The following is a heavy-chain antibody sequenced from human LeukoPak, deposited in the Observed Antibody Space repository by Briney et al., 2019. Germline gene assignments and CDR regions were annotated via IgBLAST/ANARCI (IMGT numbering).Heavy chain of an antibody. CDR1: GYSISSGYY. CDR3: ARDGYHNDPAY. CDR2: IYHSGST. Sequence: PSETLSLTCAVSGYSISSGYYWGWIRQPPGEGLEWIGSIYHSGSTYYNPSLKSRVTISVDTSKNQFSLKLSSVTAADTAVYYCARDGYHNDPAYWGQGTLVTVSS. D-gene: IGHD5-12*01. J-gene: IGHJ4*02. V-gene: IGHV4-38-2*02.